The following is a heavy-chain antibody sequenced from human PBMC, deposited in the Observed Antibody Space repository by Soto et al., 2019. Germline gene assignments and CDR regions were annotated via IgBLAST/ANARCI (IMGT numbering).Heavy chain of an antibody. CDR3: ARAPGRGYCNNTSCYSFRGFYWSDP. CDR2: INPNSGGT. J-gene: IGHJ5*02. CDR1: GYTFIDYH. V-gene: IGHV1-2*02. Sequence: GASVNVSCKSAGYTFIDYHMHWVRQAPGQGLECMGWINPNSGGTSYAQKFQGRVTMTRATSISTAYMELSSVTSDDTAVYYCARAPGRGYCNNTSCYSFRGFYWSDPWGQGTLVTVSS. D-gene: IGHD2-2*01.